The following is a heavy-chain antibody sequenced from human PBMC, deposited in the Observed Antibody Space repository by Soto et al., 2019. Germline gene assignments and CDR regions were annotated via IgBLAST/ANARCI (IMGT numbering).Heavy chain of an antibody. D-gene: IGHD4-4*01. J-gene: IGHJ4*02. CDR1: GFIVSSSY. CDR3: ARDSYTCY. V-gene: IGHV3-66*01. Sequence: EVQLVESGGGLVQPGGSLRLSCAASGFIVSSSYMSWVRQAPGKGLEWVSIIYNDGSTNYADSVKGRFTISSDDSKNTLYLQILSLRAEDTAVYYCARDSYTCYWGQGTLVTVSS. CDR2: IYNDGST.